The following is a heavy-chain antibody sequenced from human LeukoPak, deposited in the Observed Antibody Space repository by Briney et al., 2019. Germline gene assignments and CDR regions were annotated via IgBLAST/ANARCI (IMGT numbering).Heavy chain of an antibody. CDR1: GYTFTSYA. CDR2: INTNTGNP. CDR3: ARDLEYYDSSGYFGY. Sequence: ASVKVSCKASGYTFTSYAMNWVRQAPGQGLEWMGWINTNTGNPTYAQGFTGRFVFSLDTSVSTAYLQISSLKAEDTGVYYCARDLEYYDSSGYFGYWGQGTLVTVSS. V-gene: IGHV7-4-1*02. D-gene: IGHD3-22*01. J-gene: IGHJ4*02.